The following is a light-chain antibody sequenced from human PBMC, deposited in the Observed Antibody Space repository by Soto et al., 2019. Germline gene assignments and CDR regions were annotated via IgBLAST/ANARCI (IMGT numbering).Light chain of an antibody. Sequence: EILMTQSPATLSVSPGERATLSCRASQSVSSYLAWHQQKPGQAPRLLIYGASTRATGVPARFSGSGSGTDFILAITSLQSEDFAVYYCQQYWHWPRTFGQGTKVDIK. J-gene: IGKJ1*01. CDR2: GAS. V-gene: IGKV3-15*01. CDR3: QQYWHWPRT. CDR1: QSVSSY.